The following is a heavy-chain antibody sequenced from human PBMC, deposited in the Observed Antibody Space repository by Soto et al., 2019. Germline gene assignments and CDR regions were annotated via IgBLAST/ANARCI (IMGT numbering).Heavy chain of an antibody. CDR3: ARDRGYSGYDHYFDY. CDR2: IYYSGRT. J-gene: IGHJ4*02. CDR1: GGSISSYY. D-gene: IGHD5-12*01. Sequence: QVQLQESGPGLVKPSETLSLTCTVSGGSISSYYWSWIRQPPGKGLAWIGYIYYSGRTNYNPSLRSRDAISVDTSKNQFSLKLSSVAAADTAVYYCARDRGYSGYDHYFDYWGQGTLVTVSS. V-gene: IGHV4-59*01.